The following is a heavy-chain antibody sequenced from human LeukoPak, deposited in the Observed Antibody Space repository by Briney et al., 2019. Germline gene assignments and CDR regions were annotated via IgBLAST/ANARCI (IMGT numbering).Heavy chain of an antibody. Sequence: SETLSLTCTVSGGSISSSSFYWGWIRQPPGKGLEWIGSIYYSGSTNYNPSLKSRVTISVDTSKNQFSLKLSSVTAADTAVYYRARGHYDILTGYYPFDYWGQGTLVTVSS. CDR2: IYYSGST. J-gene: IGHJ4*02. CDR1: GGSISSSSFY. D-gene: IGHD3-9*01. V-gene: IGHV4-39*07. CDR3: ARGHYDILTGYYPFDY.